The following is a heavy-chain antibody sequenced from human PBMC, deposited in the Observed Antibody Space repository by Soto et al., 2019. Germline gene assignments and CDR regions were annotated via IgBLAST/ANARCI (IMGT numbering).Heavy chain of an antibody. J-gene: IGHJ4*01. CDR2: LSAYNGNT. D-gene: IGHD6-19*01. Sequence: QVQLVQSGAEVKKPGASVKVSCKASGYTFTSYGISWVRQAPGQGLEWMGWLSAYNGNTNYAQKLQGRVTMTTDTSTSIASMELRSLSSGGKAVYYCARELDGAVAGHLDYWGHGTLVTVSS. CDR3: ARELDGAVAGHLDY. V-gene: IGHV1-18*01. CDR1: GYTFTSYG.